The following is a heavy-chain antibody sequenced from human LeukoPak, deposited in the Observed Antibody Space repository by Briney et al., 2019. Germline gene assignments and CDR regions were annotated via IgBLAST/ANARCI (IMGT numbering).Heavy chain of an antibody. Sequence: SETLSLTCTVSGGSISSGDYYWSWIRQPPGKGLEWIGYIYYSGSTYYNPSLKSRVTISLDTSKNQFSLKLSSVTAADTAVYYCARYCSSTSCSRKAFDYWGQGTLVTVSS. CDR1: GGSISSGDYY. V-gene: IGHV4-30-4*08. CDR3: ARYCSSTSCSRKAFDY. J-gene: IGHJ4*02. D-gene: IGHD2-2*01. CDR2: IYYSGST.